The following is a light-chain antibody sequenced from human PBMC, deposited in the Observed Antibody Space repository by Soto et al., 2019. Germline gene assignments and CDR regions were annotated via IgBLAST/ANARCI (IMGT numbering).Light chain of an antibody. CDR1: QAITNN. CDR3: QQVKSYPRT. CDR2: EES. J-gene: IGKJ4*01. Sequence: DIHLTQSPSSLSASVGDRVTITCRASQAITNNLAWYQQKPGNPPRLLIYEESTLHSGVPSRFSGRKVGTQFILTIDSLQPEDFATYYCQQVKSYPRTCGGGTKVDSK. V-gene: IGKV1-9*01.